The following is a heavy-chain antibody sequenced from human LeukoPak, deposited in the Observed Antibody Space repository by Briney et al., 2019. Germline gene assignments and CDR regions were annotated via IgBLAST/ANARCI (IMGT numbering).Heavy chain of an antibody. CDR2: IYYSGST. Sequence: TSETLSLTXTVSGGSISSSSYYWGWIRQPPGKGLKWIGSIYYSGSTYYNPSLKSRVTISVDTSKNQFSLKLSSVTAADTAVYYCARQGRDGYKVYYMDVWGKGTTVTVSS. D-gene: IGHD5-24*01. CDR3: ARQGRDGYKVYYMDV. V-gene: IGHV4-39*01. J-gene: IGHJ6*03. CDR1: GGSISSSSYY.